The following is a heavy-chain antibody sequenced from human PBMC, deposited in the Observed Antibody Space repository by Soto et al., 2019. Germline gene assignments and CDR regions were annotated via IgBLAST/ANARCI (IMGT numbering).Heavy chain of an antibody. D-gene: IGHD6-19*01. CDR3: ARDRGRSSSGSTRFFDY. V-gene: IGHV3-7*01. Sequence: DVQLVESGGGLVQPGGSLRLSCAASGFTFSSYWMSWVRQAPGKGLEWVANIKIDGSEKYYVDSVKGRFTISRDNAKNSLYLQMNSRRAEDTAVYYCARDRGRSSSGSTRFFDYWGQGTPVTVSS. CDR1: GFTFSSYW. J-gene: IGHJ4*02. CDR2: IKIDGSEK.